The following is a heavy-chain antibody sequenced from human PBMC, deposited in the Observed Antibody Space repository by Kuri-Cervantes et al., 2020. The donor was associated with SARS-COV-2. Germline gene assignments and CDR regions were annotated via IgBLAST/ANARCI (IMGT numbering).Heavy chain of an antibody. J-gene: IGHJ4*02. CDR2: IYYSGST. V-gene: IGHV4-39*07. Sequence: SETLSLTCTVSGGSISSSSYYWGWIRQPPGKGLAWIGSIYYSGSTYYNPSLKSRVTISVGTSKNQFSLRLTSVTAADTAVYYCARDVVHTYGWRAFDYWGQGSLVTVSS. D-gene: IGHD5-18*01. CDR3: ARDVVHTYGWRAFDY. CDR1: GGSISSSSYY.